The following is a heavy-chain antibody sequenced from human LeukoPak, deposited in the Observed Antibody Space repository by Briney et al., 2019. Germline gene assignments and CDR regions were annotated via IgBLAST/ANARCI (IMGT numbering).Heavy chain of an antibody. CDR1: GYTFTGYY. Sequence: GASVKVSCKASGYTFTGYYMHWVRQAPGQGLEWMGWINPNNGGTNYAQKFQGWVTMTRDTSISTAYMELSRLRSDDTAVYYCARSGGSGSYYNPFDYWGQGTLVTVSS. J-gene: IGHJ4*02. CDR3: ARSGGSGSYYNPFDY. D-gene: IGHD3-10*01. V-gene: IGHV1-2*04. CDR2: INPNNGGT.